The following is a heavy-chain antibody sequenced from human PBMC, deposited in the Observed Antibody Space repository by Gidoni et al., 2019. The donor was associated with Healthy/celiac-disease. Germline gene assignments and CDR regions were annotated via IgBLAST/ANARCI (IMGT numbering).Heavy chain of an antibody. CDR1: GGTFSSYA. J-gene: IGHJ4*02. Sequence: QVQLVQSGAEGKKPGSSVKVSCKASGGTFSSYAISWVRQAPGQGLEWMGGIIPIFGTANYAQKFQGRVTITADESTSTAYMELSSLRSEDTAVYYCARETAPGIAVAGMFDYWGQGTLVTVSS. D-gene: IGHD6-19*01. CDR3: ARETAPGIAVAGMFDY. V-gene: IGHV1-69*01. CDR2: IIPIFGTA.